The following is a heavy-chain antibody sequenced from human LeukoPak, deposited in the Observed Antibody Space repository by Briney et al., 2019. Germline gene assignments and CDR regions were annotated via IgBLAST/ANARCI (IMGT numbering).Heavy chain of an antibody. CDR1: GFTFSNYA. CDR3: AKGKTYLDAFDI. J-gene: IGHJ3*02. V-gene: IGHV3-23*01. D-gene: IGHD3-10*01. CDR2: ISGSSGSS. Sequence: GGSLRLSCAASGFTFSNYAMHWVRQAPGKGLEWVSAISGSSGSSYYADSVKGRFTISRDNSKNTLYLQMSSLRAEDTAVYYCAKGKTYLDAFDIWGQGTMVTVSS.